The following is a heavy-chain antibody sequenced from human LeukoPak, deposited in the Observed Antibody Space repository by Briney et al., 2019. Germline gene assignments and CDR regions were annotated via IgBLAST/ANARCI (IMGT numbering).Heavy chain of an antibody. D-gene: IGHD5-24*01. CDR2: ISYDGSNK. CDR1: GFTFSSYA. V-gene: IGHV3-30*04. J-gene: IGHJ4*02. Sequence: PGGSLRLSCAASGFTFSSYAMHWVRQAPGKGLEWVAVISYDGSNKYYADCGKGRLTIDRDKRKNTVYMQMNSLRAEDTAVYYCARDRRAEMATIMDYWGQGTLVTVSS. CDR3: ARDRRAEMATIMDY.